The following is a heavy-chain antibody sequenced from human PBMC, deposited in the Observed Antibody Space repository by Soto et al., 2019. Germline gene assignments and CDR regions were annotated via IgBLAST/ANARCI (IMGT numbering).Heavy chain of an antibody. D-gene: IGHD2-15*01. Sequence: GASVKVSCKASGGTFSSYTISWVRQAPGQGLEWMGRIIPILGIANYAQKFQGRVTITRDTSASTAYMELSSLRSEDTAVYYCARGIPFSGPSPTIDSWGQGTLVTVSS. V-gene: IGHV1-69*02. CDR3: ARGIPFSGPSPTIDS. J-gene: IGHJ4*02. CDR1: GGTFSSYT. CDR2: IIPILGIA.